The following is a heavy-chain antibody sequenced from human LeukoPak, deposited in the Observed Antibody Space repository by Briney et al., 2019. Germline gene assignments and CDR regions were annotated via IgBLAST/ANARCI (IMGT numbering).Heavy chain of an antibody. D-gene: IGHD3-10*01. CDR1: GGSISSGDYY. V-gene: IGHV4-30-4*01. CDR2: IYYSRST. J-gene: IGHJ4*02. Sequence: SETLSLTCTVSGGSISSGDYYWSWIRQPPGKGLEWIGYIYYSRSTYYNPSLKSRVTISVDTSKNQFSLKLSSVTAADTAVYYCARNGITMVRGARLDYWGQGTLVTVSS. CDR3: ARNGITMVRGARLDY.